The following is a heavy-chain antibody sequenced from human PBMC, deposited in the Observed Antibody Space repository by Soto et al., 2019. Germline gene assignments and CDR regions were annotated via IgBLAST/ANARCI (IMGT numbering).Heavy chain of an antibody. J-gene: IGHJ1*01. CDR3: AREGRDGYIHRYFQH. CDR2: IIPIFGTA. CDR1: GGTFSSYA. Sequence: ASVKVSCKASGGTFSSYAISWVRQAPGQGLEWMGGIIPIFGTANYAQKFQGRVTITADESTSTAYMELSSLRSEDTAVYYCAREGRDGYIHRYFQHWGQGTLVTVSS. V-gene: IGHV1-69*13. D-gene: IGHD5-12*01.